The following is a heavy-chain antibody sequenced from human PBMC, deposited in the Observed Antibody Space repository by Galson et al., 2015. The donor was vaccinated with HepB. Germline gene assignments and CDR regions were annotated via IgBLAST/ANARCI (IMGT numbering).Heavy chain of an antibody. J-gene: IGHJ4*02. CDR3: AREHDYGDYLGYFDY. CDR1: GGTFSSYA. D-gene: IGHD4-17*01. Sequence: SVKVSCKASGGTFSSYAISWVRQAPGQGLEWMGGIIPIFGTANYAQKFQGRVTITADESTSTAYMELSNLRSEDTAVYYCAREHDYGDYLGYFDYWGQGTLVTVSS. CDR2: IIPIFGTA. V-gene: IGHV1-69*13.